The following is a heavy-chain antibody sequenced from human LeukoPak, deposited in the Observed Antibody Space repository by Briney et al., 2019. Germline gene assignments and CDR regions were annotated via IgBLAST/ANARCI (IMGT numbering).Heavy chain of an antibody. Sequence: SPTLSLPSAISGDRVFSNSAAWNWIRQSPSRGVRWVGRTYYRSKWYNDYAVSVKSRITINPDTSKNQFSLQLNSVTPEDTAVYYCARGRLRGSPAPYYYYGMDVWGQGTTVTVSS. CDR1: GDRVFSNSAA. V-gene: IGHV6-1*01. CDR3: ARGRLRGSPAPYYYYGMDV. D-gene: IGHD3-10*01. CDR2: TYYRSKWYN. J-gene: IGHJ6*02.